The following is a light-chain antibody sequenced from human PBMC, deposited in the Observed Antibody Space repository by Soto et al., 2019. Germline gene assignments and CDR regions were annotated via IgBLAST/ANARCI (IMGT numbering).Light chain of an antibody. CDR3: QQLNSYPPT. V-gene: IGKV1-9*01. Sequence: DIQLTQSPSFLSASVGDRVTIACRASQGISSYLAWYQQKPGKAPKLLIYAASTLQSGVPSRFRGSGSGTEFTLTISSLQPEDFATDYCQQLNSYPPTFGGGTKVEIK. J-gene: IGKJ4*01. CDR2: AAS. CDR1: QGISSY.